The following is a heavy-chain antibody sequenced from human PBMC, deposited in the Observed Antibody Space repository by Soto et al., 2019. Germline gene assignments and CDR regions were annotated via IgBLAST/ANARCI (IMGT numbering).Heavy chain of an antibody. D-gene: IGHD3-3*01. Sequence: EVQLVESGGGPVKLGGSLRLSCVASGFSFSAYSMNWVRQAPGKGPEWVSPITGSCSNIYYADSVKGRFTISRDNAKDSLYLQMNNLGAEDTATYYCAKDSVYDFWSGYYRKSSFDYWGQGTLVTV. J-gene: IGHJ4*02. V-gene: IGHV3-21*01. CDR1: GFSFSAYS. CDR2: ITGSCSNI. CDR3: AKDSVYDFWSGYYRKSSFDY.